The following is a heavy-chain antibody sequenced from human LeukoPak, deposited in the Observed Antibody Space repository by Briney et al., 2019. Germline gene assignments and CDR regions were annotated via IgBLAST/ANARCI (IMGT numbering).Heavy chain of an antibody. Sequence: GRSLRLSCAASGFTFSSYGMHWVRQAPGKGLEWVAVIWYDGSNKYYADSVKGRFTISRDNSKNTLYLQMNSLRVEDTAVYYCARVGSSRSGDYWGQGTLVTVSS. CDR1: GFTFSSYG. V-gene: IGHV3-33*01. J-gene: IGHJ4*02. D-gene: IGHD6-13*01. CDR2: IWYDGSNK. CDR3: ARVGSSRSGDY.